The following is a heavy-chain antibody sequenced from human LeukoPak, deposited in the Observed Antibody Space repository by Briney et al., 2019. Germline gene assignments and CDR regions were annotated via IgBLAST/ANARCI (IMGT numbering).Heavy chain of an antibody. V-gene: IGHV3-23*01. J-gene: IGHJ6*02. CDR1: GFTFSSYA. CDR3: AKTSSPESFPLNPRDPQIPKYYYYGMDV. D-gene: IGHD3-16*02. CDR2: ISGSGGST. Sequence: PGGSLRLSCAASGFTFSSYAMSWVRQAPGKGLEWVSAISGSGGSTYYADSVKGRFTISRDNSKNTLYLQMNSLRAEDTAVYYCAKTSSPESFPLNPRDPQIPKYYYYGMDVWGQGTTVTVSS.